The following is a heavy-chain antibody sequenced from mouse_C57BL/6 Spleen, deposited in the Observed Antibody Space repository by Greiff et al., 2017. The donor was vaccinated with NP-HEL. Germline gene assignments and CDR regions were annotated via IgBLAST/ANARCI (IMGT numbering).Heavy chain of an antibody. V-gene: IGHV1-9*01. CDR3: ARSMGDALRGPYYAMDY. CDR1: GYTFTGYW. Sequence: VQLQQSGAELMKPGASVKLSCKATGYTFTGYWIEWVKQRPGHGLEWIGEILPGSGSTNYNEKFKGKATFTADTSSNTAYKQLSSLTTEDSAIYYCARSMGDALRGPYYAMDYWGQGTSVTVSS. J-gene: IGHJ4*01. CDR2: ILPGSGST. D-gene: IGHD1-1*02.